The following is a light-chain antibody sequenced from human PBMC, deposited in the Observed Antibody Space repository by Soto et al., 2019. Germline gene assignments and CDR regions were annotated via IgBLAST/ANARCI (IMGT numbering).Light chain of an antibody. Sequence: DVPRTQCPSTLAAAVGDTVPENFRASQSVSGWLAWYQQKLGKAPKLLIYDASNLETGVPSRFSGSGSGTDFTFTISSLQPEDIATYYCQQYSHLITFCQGTRLEIK. CDR3: QQYSHLIT. J-gene: IGKJ5*01. V-gene: IGKV1-5*01. CDR1: QSVSGW. CDR2: DAS.